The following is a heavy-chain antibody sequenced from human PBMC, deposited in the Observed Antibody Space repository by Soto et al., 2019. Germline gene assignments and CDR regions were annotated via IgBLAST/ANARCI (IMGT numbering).Heavy chain of an antibody. D-gene: IGHD2-21*02. J-gene: IGHJ2*01. CDR3: ARGGGGNSAYWYFDL. V-gene: IGHV3-30-3*01. CDR2: ISYDGSNK. CDR1: GFTFSSYD. Sequence: QVQLVESGGGVVQPGRSLRLSCAASGFTFSSYDMHWVRQAPGKGLEWVAVISYDGSNKYYADSVKGRFTISRDNSTXTLYLQMNSLRAEDTAVFYCARGGGGNSAYWYFDLWGRGTLVTVSS.